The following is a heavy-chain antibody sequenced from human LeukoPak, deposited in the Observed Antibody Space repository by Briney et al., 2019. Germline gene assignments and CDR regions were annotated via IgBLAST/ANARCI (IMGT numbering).Heavy chain of an antibody. J-gene: IGHJ6*02. D-gene: IGHD3-3*01. CDR1: GFTFSSYA. Sequence: GRSLRLSCAASGFTFSSYAMHWVRQAPGKGLEWVAVISYDGSNKYYADSVKSRFTISRDNSKNTLYLQMNSLRAEDTAVYYCARDQRIWSGGYYGMDVWGQGTTVTVSS. CDR2: ISYDGSNK. CDR3: ARDQRIWSGGYYGMDV. V-gene: IGHV3-30-3*01.